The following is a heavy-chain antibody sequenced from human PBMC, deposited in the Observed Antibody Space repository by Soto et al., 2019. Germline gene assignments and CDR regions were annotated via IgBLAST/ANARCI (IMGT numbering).Heavy chain of an antibody. V-gene: IGHV1-69*01. CDR2: IIPIFGTA. J-gene: IGHJ6*02. CDR1: GDTFSSYA. Sequence: SVKVSSKASGDTFSSYAISWVRPAPGQGLEWMEGIIPIFGTANYAQKFQGRVTITADESTSTAYMELSSLRSEDTAVYYLARSNVDTAMVPDSSEMDILCQRTTLPVSS. CDR3: ARSNVDTAMVPDSSEMDI. D-gene: IGHD5-18*01.